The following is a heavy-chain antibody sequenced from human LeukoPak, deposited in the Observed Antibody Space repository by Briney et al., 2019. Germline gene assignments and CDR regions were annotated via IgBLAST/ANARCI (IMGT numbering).Heavy chain of an antibody. V-gene: IGHV5-10-1*01. CDR1: GYSFTSYW. CDR2: IDPSDSYT. D-gene: IGHD2-15*01. CDR3: ARHVTRYCSGGSCYSNWFDP. J-gene: IGHJ5*02. Sequence: GESLKISCKGSGYSFTSYWISWVRQMPGKGLECMGRIDPSDSYTNYSPSFQGHVTISADKSISTAYLQWSSLKASDTAMYYCARHVTRYCSGGSCYSNWFDPWGQRTLVTVSS.